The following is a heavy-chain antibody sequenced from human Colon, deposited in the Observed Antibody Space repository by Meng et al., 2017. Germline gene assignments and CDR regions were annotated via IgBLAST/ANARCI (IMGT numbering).Heavy chain of an antibody. J-gene: IGHJ2*01. D-gene: IGHD1-14*01. CDR1: GLAVSTNY. CDR3: VSRTRTINWYFDL. Sequence: EGQLGGSGGGLVQPGGSLTLSCAASGLAVSTNYFAWVRQAPGQGLQWVSVIFANGGTRYAGFVKGRLIMSRDTSKNTLSLLVNNVRPEDTAVYYCVSRTRTINWYFDLWGRGTLVTVSS. CDR2: IFANGGT. V-gene: IGHV3-66*02.